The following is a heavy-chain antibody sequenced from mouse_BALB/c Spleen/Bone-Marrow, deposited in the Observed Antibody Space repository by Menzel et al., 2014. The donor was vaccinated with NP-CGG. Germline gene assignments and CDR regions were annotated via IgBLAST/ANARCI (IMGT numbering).Heavy chain of an antibody. D-gene: IGHD4-1*01. J-gene: IGHJ2*01. Sequence: EVKLMESGGGLVQPGGSRKLSCAASGFTFSGFGMHWVRQAPEKGLEWVAYISSGSSTIFYADTVKGRFTISRDNPKNTLFLQMTSLRSEDTAMYYCTRGGNWEDFDYWGQGTTPTVSS. CDR1: GFTFSGFG. V-gene: IGHV5-17*02. CDR3: TRGGNWEDFDY. CDR2: ISSGSSTI.